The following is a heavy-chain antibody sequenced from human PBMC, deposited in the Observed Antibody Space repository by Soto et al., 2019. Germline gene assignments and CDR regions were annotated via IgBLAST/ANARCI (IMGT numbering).Heavy chain of an antibody. J-gene: IGHJ4*02. CDR1: GGSISRGGYY. Sequence: QVQLQESGPGLVKPSQTLSLTCTVSGGSISRGGYYWSWIRQHPGKGLEWIGYIYYSGRTYYNPSLKSRVTISVDTSKNQFYLKLSYVTAADTAVYYCASAIVVVPAAIKAFDYWGQGTLVTVSS. V-gene: IGHV4-31*03. CDR2: IYYSGRT. CDR3: ASAIVVVPAAIKAFDY. D-gene: IGHD2-2*01.